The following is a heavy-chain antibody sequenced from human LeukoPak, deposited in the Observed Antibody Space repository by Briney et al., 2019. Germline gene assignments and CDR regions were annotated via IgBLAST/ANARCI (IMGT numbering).Heavy chain of an antibody. J-gene: IGHJ5*02. CDR2: IKQDGSEK. D-gene: IGHD3-10*01. V-gene: IGHV3-7*03. CDR1: GFNSYW. CDR3: ARDFPHPSGVFDP. Sequence: PGGSLRLSCAASGFNSYWMSWVRHAPAKGLECVANIKQDGSEKYYMDSVKGRFTISRDNPKNSLYLQMNRLRAEDTALYYCARDFPHPSGVFDPWGQGTLVTVSS.